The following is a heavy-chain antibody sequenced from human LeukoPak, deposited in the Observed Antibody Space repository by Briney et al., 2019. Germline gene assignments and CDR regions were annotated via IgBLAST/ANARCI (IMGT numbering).Heavy chain of an antibody. J-gene: IGHJ6*02. CDR3: ARDDFGTQRGMDV. Sequence: SETLSLTCTVSGGSISSYYWSWIRQPPGKGLEWIGYIYYSGSTNYNPSLKSRVTISVDTSKNQFSLKLSSATAADTAVYYCARDDFGTQRGMDVWGQGTTVTVSS. V-gene: IGHV4-59*01. D-gene: IGHD4/OR15-4a*01. CDR2: IYYSGST. CDR1: GGSISSYY.